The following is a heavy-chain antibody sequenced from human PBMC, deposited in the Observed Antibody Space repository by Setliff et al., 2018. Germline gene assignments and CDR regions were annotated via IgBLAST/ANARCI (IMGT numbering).Heavy chain of an antibody. CDR1: GYPFVGYY. CDR2: INPKSGGT. V-gene: IGHV1-2*02. J-gene: IGHJ4*02. D-gene: IGHD1-26*01. CDR3: ATAVWEFLY. Sequence: ASVKVSCKASGYPFVGYYIYWMRQTPGQGFEWMGWINPKSGGTKYAVKFQGRVTMTRDTSISTAYMELSSLRSDDTAIYYCATAVWEFLYWGQGALVTVSS.